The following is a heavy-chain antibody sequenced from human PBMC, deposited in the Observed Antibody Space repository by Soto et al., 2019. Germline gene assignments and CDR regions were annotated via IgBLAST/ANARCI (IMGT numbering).Heavy chain of an antibody. CDR2: IIPIFGTA. J-gene: IGHJ6*02. CDR1: GGTFSSSA. V-gene: IGHV1-69*01. CDR3: ASGTVVINEVYSDCMYV. Sequence: QVPLVQSGAEVKKPRSSVKVSCKASGGTFSSSAISWVRQAPGQGLEWMGGIIPIFGTANYAQKFQGRVTIPAYETTNTAYREPSSLRAADTAVYYCASGTVVINEVYSDCMYVWGQGATVTVS. D-gene: IGHD2-21*01.